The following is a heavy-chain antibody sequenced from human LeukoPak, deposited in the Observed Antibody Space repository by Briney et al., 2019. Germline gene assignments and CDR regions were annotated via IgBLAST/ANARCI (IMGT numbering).Heavy chain of an antibody. CDR3: ARDYYDSSGTRNDAFDI. Sequence: PSETLSLTCTVSGASVSTYYWSWIRQPAGKGLEWIGRIYTSGSTNYNPSLKSRVTMSVDTSKNQFSLKLSSVTAADTAVYYCARDYYDSSGTRNDAFDIWGQGTMVTVSS. CDR2: IYTSGST. CDR1: GASVSTYY. V-gene: IGHV4-4*07. J-gene: IGHJ3*02. D-gene: IGHD3-22*01.